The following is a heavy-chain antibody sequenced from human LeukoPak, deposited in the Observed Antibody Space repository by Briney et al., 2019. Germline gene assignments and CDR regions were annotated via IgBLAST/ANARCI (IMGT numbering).Heavy chain of an antibody. CDR1: GYTFSNYG. D-gene: IGHD6-6*01. CDR3: AKSGTYSSSSGYIDS. Sequence: ASVKVSCKASGYTFSNYGINWVRQAPGQGLEWMGWISPYNGNTNYAQALQGRVTMTTDPSTSTAFMELRSLRSDDTALYYCAKSGTYSSSSGYIDSWGQGTLVTVSS. CDR2: ISPYNGNT. V-gene: IGHV1-18*01. J-gene: IGHJ4*02.